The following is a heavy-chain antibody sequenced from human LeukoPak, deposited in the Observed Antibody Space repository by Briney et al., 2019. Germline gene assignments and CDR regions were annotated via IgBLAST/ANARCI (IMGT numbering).Heavy chain of an antibody. CDR1: GGSISSYY. CDR3: ARRVVVSAVWRDAFDI. V-gene: IGHV4-59*08. D-gene: IGHD2-21*01. Sequence: RTSETLSLTCTVSGGSISSYYWSWIRQPPGKGLEWIGYIYYSGSTNYNPSLKSRVTISVDTSKNQFSLKLSSVTAADTAVYYCARRVVVSAVWRDAFDIWGQGTMVTVSS. J-gene: IGHJ3*02. CDR2: IYYSGST.